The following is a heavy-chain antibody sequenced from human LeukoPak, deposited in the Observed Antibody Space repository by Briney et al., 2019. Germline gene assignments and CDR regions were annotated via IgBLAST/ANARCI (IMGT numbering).Heavy chain of an antibody. CDR3: ARGVEGDYDFDY. Sequence: ASVKVSCKTSGYTFTSYDINWVRQATGQWLEWMGWMNPNSGNTGYAQKFQVRVTMTRNTSISTAYMELSSLRSEDTAVYYCARGVEGDYDFDYWGQGTLVTVSS. V-gene: IGHV1-8*01. CDR2: MNPNSGNT. D-gene: IGHD4-17*01. CDR1: GYTFTSYD. J-gene: IGHJ4*02.